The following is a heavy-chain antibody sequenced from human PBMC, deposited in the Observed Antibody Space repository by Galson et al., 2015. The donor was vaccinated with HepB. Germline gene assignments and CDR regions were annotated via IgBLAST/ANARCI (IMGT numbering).Heavy chain of an antibody. CDR2: ISYDGSNK. V-gene: IGHV3-30*18. Sequence: SLRLSCAASGFTFSSYGMHWVRQAPGKGLEWVAVISYDGSNKYYADSVKGRFTISRDNSKNTLYLQMNSLRAEDTAVYYCAKDRGLRQKRHTLYYIDYWGQGTLVTVSS. CDR1: GFTFSSYG. CDR3: AKDRGLRQKRHTLYYIDY. J-gene: IGHJ4*02. D-gene: IGHD4-17*01.